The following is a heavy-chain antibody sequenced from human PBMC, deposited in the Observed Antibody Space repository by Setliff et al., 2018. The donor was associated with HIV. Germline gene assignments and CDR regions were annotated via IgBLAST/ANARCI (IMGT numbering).Heavy chain of an antibody. CDR1: GFSISSDGFY. J-gene: IGHJ4*02. CDR2: ISYSGST. D-gene: IGHD1-1*01. V-gene: IGHV4-61*03. Sequence: PSETLSLTCTLSGFSISSDGFYWNWIRQRPGKGLEWIGYISYSGSTNYNPSLKSRVTILVDTSKNHFSLKLTSVTAADTAVYYCARGPTRFYFDYWGQGTLVTVSS. CDR3: ARGPTRFYFDY.